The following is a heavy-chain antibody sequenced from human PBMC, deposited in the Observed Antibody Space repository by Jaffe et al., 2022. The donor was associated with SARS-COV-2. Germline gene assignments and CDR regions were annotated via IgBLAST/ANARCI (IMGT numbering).Heavy chain of an antibody. CDR1: GFTFSSYA. CDR2: ISGSGGST. V-gene: IGHV3-23*01. Sequence: EVQLLESGGGLVQPGGSLRLSCAASGFTFSSYAMSWVRQAPGKGLEWVSAISGSGGSTYYADSVKGRFTISRDNSKNTLYLQMNSLRAEDTAVYYCAKGAKSYDFWSGYYPFDYWGQGTLVTVSS. J-gene: IGHJ4*02. D-gene: IGHD3-3*01. CDR3: AKGAKSYDFWSGYYPFDY.